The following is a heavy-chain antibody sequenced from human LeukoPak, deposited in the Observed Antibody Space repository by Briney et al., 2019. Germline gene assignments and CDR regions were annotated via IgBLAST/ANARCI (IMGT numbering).Heavy chain of an antibody. D-gene: IGHD3-3*01. CDR3: GGGSHWSDY. CDR1: GFTFSSYG. V-gene: IGHV3-30*03. J-gene: IGHJ4*02. Sequence: GGSLRLSCAASGFTFSSYGMHWVRQAPGKGLEWVPVISYDGNNKYYADSVKGRFTISRDNSKNTLYLQMNSLRVEDTAVYYCGGGSHWSDYWGQGTLVTVSS. CDR2: ISYDGNNK.